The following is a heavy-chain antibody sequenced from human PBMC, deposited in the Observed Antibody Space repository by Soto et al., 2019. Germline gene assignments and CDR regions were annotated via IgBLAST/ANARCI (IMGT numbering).Heavy chain of an antibody. J-gene: IGHJ5*02. D-gene: IGHD3-10*01. CDR1: GIPSCTYG. V-gene: IGHV3-30-3*01. Sequence: GGTLRLPCAASGIPSCTYGMNCHRQAPGKWLEWVATISDDGSNKYYAASVKGRFTISRDNSKDTLWLQMNSLRAEDTAVYYCPREGHGDWFDPWGQGTLVTVS. CDR2: ISDDGSNK. CDR3: PREGHGDWFDP.